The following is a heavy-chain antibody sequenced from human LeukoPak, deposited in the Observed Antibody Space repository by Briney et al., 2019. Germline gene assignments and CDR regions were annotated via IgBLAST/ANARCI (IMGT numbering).Heavy chain of an antibody. CDR3: ARDTYYDFWSGYYTHLDY. V-gene: IGHV3-48*01. CDR1: GFTFSSYS. CDR2: ISSSSSTI. J-gene: IGHJ4*02. Sequence: PGGSLRLSCAASGFTFSSYSMNWVRQAPGKGLEWVSYISSSSSTIYYADSVKGRFTISRDNAKNSLYLQMNSLRAEDTAVYYCARDTYYDFWSGYYTHLDYWGQGTLVTVSS. D-gene: IGHD3-3*01.